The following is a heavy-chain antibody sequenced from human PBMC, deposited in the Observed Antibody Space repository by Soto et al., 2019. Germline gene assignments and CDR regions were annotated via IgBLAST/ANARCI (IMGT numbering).Heavy chain of an antibody. CDR3: ARDRYSGSYYFDY. J-gene: IGHJ4*02. D-gene: IGHD1-26*01. Sequence: EVQLVESGGGLVQPGGSLRLSCTVSGFTVSSSYMSWVRQAPGKGLEWLLVIYSGGRTHYADSVKGRFTISRDNSKNTVHLQMNSLRARDTAVYYCARDRYSGSYYFDYWGQGTLVTVSS. CDR1: GFTVSSSY. V-gene: IGHV3-66*01. CDR2: IYSGGRT.